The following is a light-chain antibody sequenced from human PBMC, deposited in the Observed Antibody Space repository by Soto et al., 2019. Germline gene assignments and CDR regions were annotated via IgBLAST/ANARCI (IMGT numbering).Light chain of an antibody. J-gene: IGKJ4*01. CDR1: QDISDY. Sequence: DIQMTQSPSSLSASVGDRVTITCRASQDISDYLAWFQQKPGKAPKSLIYAASRLQSGVPSRFSGSGSGTDFALTISSLQPEDSATYYCQQYYNYPLTFGGGTKVEI. V-gene: IGKV1-16*01. CDR2: AAS. CDR3: QQYYNYPLT.